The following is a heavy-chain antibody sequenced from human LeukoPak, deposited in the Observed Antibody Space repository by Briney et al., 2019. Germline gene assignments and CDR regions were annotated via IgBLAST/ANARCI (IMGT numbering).Heavy chain of an antibody. CDR1: GGSISSGGYY. CDR2: IYYSGST. V-gene: IGHV4-31*03. CDR3: ARDSSCYYFPE. Sequence: PSETLSLTCTVSGGSISSGGYYWSWIRQHPGKGLEWIGYIYYSGSTYYNPSLESRVTISVDTSKNQFSLKLSSVTAADTAVYYCARDSSCYYFPEWGQGTLVTVSS. J-gene: IGHJ4*02. D-gene: IGHD3-22*01.